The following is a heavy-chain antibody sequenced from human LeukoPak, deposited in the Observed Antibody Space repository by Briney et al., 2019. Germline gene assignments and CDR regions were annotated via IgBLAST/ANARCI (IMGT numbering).Heavy chain of an antibody. Sequence: ASVKVSCKASGYTFTSYAMNWVRQAPGQGLEWMGWINPNSGGTNYAQKFQGRVTMTRDTSISTAYMELSRLRSDDTAVYYCARDPNNWFDPWGQGTLVTVSS. V-gene: IGHV1-2*02. CDR3: ARDPNNWFDP. CDR1: GYTFTSYA. J-gene: IGHJ5*02. CDR2: INPNSGGT.